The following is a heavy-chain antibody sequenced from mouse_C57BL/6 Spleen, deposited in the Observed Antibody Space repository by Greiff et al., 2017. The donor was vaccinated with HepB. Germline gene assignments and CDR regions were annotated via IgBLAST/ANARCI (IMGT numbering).Heavy chain of an antibody. CDR1: GFNIKDYY. D-gene: IGHD1-1*01. CDR2: IDPEDGET. V-gene: IGHV14-2*01. J-gene: IGHJ2*01. CDR3: ARGITTVVARDY. Sequence: VQLQQSGAELVKPGASVKLSCTASGFNIKDYYMHWVKQRTEQGLEWIGRIDPEDGETKYASKFQGKATITADTSSNTAYLQLSSLTSEDTAVYYCARGITTVVARDYWGQGTTLTVSS.